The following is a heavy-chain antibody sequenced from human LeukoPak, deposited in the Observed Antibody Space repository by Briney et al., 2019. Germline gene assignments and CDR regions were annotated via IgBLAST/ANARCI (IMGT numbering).Heavy chain of an antibody. CDR3: ASGSYGYTGFDY. J-gene: IGHJ4*02. Sequence: GGSRRLSCAASGFSFGSYAMSWVRQAPGKGLEWVSAISSSGGSTYYADSVKGRFTISRDNSKNTLYLQMSSLRAEDTAVYYCASGSYGYTGFDYWGQGTLVTVSS. V-gene: IGHV3-23*01. CDR2: ISSSGGST. D-gene: IGHD3-16*01. CDR1: GFSFGSYA.